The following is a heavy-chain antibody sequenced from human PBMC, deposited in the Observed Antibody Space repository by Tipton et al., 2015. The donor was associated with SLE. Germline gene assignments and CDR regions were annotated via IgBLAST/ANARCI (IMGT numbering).Heavy chain of an antibody. CDR3: ARSPSWFTGDYNGMDV. CDR1: GYTFDTFG. Sequence: QSGAEQKKPGASVKVSCKASGYTFDTFGVSWVRQAPGQGLEWLAWISGYNGQTEYSQKIQGRVTVTRDTSTSTAFLDVSSLTSDDTAVYYCARSPSWFTGDYNGMDVWGQGTTVTVSS. CDR2: ISGYNGQT. J-gene: IGHJ6*02. V-gene: IGHV1-18*01. D-gene: IGHD3-10*01.